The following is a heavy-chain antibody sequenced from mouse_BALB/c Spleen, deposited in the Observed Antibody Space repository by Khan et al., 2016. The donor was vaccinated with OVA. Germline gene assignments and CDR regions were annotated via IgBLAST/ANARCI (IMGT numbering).Heavy chain of an antibody. J-gene: IGHJ3*01. CDR2: ISSGGDYT. Sequence: EVELVESGGDLVKPGGSLKLSCAASGFTFSSYSMSWVRQTPDKRLEWVATISSGGDYTYYPANVKGRFTISRDNARNTLYLQMSSLKSEDTAMYYCACHLTGSFAYWGQGTLVTVSA. CDR3: ACHLTGSFAY. D-gene: IGHD4-1*01. V-gene: IGHV5-6*01. CDR1: GFTFSSYS.